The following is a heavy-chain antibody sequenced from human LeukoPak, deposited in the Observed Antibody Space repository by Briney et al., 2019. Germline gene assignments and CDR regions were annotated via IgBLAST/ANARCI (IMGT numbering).Heavy chain of an antibody. CDR2: IYYSGST. D-gene: IGHD5-24*01. CDR3: ARGRSVNSSLDLMATIPHVDI. J-gene: IGHJ3*02. CDR1: GGSISSGDYY. Sequence: SETLSLTCTVSGGSISSGDYYWSWIRQPPGKGLEWIGYIYYSGSTYYNPSLKSRVTISVDTSKNQFSLKLSSVTAADTAVYYCARGRSVNSSLDLMATIPHVDIWGQGTMVTVSS. V-gene: IGHV4-30-4*08.